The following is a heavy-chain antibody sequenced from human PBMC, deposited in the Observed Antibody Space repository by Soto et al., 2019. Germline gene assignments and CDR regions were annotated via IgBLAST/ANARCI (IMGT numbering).Heavy chain of an antibody. CDR2: MNPNSGNT. CDR1: GYTFTSYD. J-gene: IGHJ3*02. V-gene: IGHV1-8*01. D-gene: IGHD6-13*01. CDR3: ARDLGSSFPASGAFDI. Sequence: ASVKVSCKASGYTFTSYDINWVRQATGQGLEWMGWMNPNSGNTGYAQKFQGRVTMTRNTSISTAYMELSRLRSDDTAVYYCARDLGSSFPASGAFDIWGQGTMVTVSS.